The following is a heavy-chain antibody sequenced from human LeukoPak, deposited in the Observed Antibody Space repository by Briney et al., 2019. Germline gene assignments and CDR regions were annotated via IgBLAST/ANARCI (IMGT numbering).Heavy chain of an antibody. CDR1: GFTFSSYS. Sequence: GGSLRLSCAASGFTFSSYSMNWVRQAPGKGLEWVSSISSSSSYIYYADSVKGRFTISRDNAKNSLYLQMNSLRAEDTAVYYCARDRSNHWYFDLWGRGTLVTVSS. J-gene: IGHJ2*01. CDR3: ARDRSNHWYFDL. V-gene: IGHV3-21*01. CDR2: ISSSSSYI.